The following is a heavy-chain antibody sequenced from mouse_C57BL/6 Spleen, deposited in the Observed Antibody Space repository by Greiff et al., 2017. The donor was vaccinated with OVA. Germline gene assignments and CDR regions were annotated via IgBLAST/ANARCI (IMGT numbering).Heavy chain of an antibody. CDR3: ARSSYDYAMDY. CDR1: GFTFSDYG. V-gene: IGHV5-17*01. J-gene: IGHJ4*01. D-gene: IGHD1-1*01. Sequence: EVKLVESGGGLVKPGGSLKLSCAASGFTFSDYGMHRVRQAPEKGLEWVAYIRSGSSTIYYADTVKGRFTISRDNAKNTLFLQMTSLRSEDTAMYYCARSSYDYAMDYWGQGTSVTVSS. CDR2: IRSGSSTI.